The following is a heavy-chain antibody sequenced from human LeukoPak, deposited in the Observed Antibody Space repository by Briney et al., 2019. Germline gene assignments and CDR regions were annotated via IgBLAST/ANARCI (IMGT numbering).Heavy chain of an antibody. Sequence: SETLSLTCSVSGGPISSYYWSWIRQPAGKGLEWIRRIYTSGSTNYNPSLKSRVTMSVDTSKNQFSLKLSSVTAADTAVYYCAGFGGFGWFDPWGQGTLVTVSS. CDR1: GGPISSYY. D-gene: IGHD3-10*01. V-gene: IGHV4-4*07. CDR3: AGFGGFGWFDP. CDR2: IYTSGST. J-gene: IGHJ5*02.